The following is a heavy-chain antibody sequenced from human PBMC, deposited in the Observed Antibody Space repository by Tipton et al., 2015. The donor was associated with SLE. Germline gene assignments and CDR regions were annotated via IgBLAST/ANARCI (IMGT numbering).Heavy chain of an antibody. D-gene: IGHD7-27*01. CDR1: GFTFSNYW. Sequence: SLRLSCAASGFTFSNYWMHWVRQVPGKGLEWVSRITYDGSDYGDSVKGRFIISRDNVKNTLYLQMNSLRAEDTAVYYCASIGSLVWGGDYWGQGTLVTVSS. J-gene: IGHJ4*02. V-gene: IGHV3-74*01. CDR2: ITYDGS. CDR3: ASIGSLVWGGDY.